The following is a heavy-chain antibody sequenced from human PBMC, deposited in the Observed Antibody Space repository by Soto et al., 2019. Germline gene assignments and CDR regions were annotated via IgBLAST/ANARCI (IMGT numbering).Heavy chain of an antibody. CDR3: ARDPENGGYYYGYGMDV. CDR1: GFTFSSYW. J-gene: IGHJ6*02. D-gene: IGHD4-17*01. CDR2: IKQDGSEK. Sequence: RLSCAASGFTFSSYWMSCVRQAPGELLEWVANIKQDGSEKYYVDSVKGRFTISRDNAKNSLYLQMNSLRAEDTAVYYCARDPENGGYYYGYGMDVWGQGTTVTVSS. V-gene: IGHV3-7*01.